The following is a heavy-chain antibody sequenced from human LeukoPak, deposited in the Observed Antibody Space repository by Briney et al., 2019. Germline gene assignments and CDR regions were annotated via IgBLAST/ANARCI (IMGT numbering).Heavy chain of an antibody. Sequence: GGSLRLSCAASTFTFSNYGMHWVRQAPGKGLEWVSSISSSSSYIYYADSVKGRFTISRDNAKNSLYLQMNSLRAEDTAVYYCARDKDTMIVVVNYFDYWGQGTLVTVSS. J-gene: IGHJ4*02. CDR2: ISSSSSYI. CDR3: ARDKDTMIVVVNYFDY. D-gene: IGHD3-22*01. V-gene: IGHV3-21*01. CDR1: TFTFSNYG.